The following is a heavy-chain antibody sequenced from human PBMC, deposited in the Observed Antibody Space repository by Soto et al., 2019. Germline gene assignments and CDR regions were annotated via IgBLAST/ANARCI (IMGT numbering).Heavy chain of an antibody. Sequence: GGSLRLSCAASEFSFSSYAMHWIRQAPGKGLEWVAVISFDGNIIHYADSVKGRFIISRDNSKNTLYLQMHSLSGEDTAVYYCARTFDTITYYFDYWGQRTLVTVSS. V-gene: IGHV3-30-3*01. CDR3: ARTFDTITYYFDY. CDR2: ISFDGNII. J-gene: IGHJ4*02. D-gene: IGHD3-9*01. CDR1: EFSFSSYA.